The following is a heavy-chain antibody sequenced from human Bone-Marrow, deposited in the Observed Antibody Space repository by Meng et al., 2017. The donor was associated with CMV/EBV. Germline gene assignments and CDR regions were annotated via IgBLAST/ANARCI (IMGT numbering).Heavy chain of an antibody. CDR2: IYSGGST. V-gene: IGHV3-66*02. CDR3: ARKSGYSSGWKHAFDI. Sequence: GESLKISCAASGFTVSSNYMSWVRQAPGKGLEWVSVIYSGGSTYYADSVKGRFTISRDNSKNTLYLQMNSLRAEDTAVYYCARKSGYSSGWKHAFDIWGQGTMVTVSS. D-gene: IGHD6-19*01. J-gene: IGHJ3*02. CDR1: GFTVSSNY.